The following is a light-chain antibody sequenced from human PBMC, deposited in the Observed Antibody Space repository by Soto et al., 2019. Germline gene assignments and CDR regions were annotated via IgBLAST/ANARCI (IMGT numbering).Light chain of an antibody. V-gene: IGKV3-15*01. Sequence: EIVMTQSTATLSVSPGERVTLSCRASQSVSSNLAWYQQKHGQAPRLLIHGASTRATGVPAWFSGSGSGTDYTLTISSLQFEDFAVYYCQQYNNWPPTFGQGTKVDIK. CDR1: QSVSSN. CDR3: QQYNNWPPT. J-gene: IGKJ1*01. CDR2: GAS.